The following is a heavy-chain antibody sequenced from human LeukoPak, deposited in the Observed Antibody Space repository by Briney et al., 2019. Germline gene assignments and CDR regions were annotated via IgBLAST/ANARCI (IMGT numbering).Heavy chain of an antibody. D-gene: IGHD6-6*01. CDR3: ARAYSSSSGRPFDY. J-gene: IGHJ4*02. CDR1: GGSICSHY. V-gene: IGHV4-59*11. CDR2: IYYTGTT. Sequence: NASETLSLTCSVSGGSICSHYWSWIRQPPGKELEWIGYIYYTGTTNYKPSLKSRVTISVDTSKNQFSLNLTSVTAADTAVYYCARAYSSSSGRPFDYWGQGTLVTVSS.